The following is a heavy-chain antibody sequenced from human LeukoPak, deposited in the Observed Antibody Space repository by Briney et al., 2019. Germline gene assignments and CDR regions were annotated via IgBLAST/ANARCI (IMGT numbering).Heavy chain of an antibody. CDR1: GGSFSGYY. V-gene: IGHV4-34*01. D-gene: IGHD2-2*02. CDR2: INHSGST. J-gene: IGHJ4*02. CDR3: ARARWLRYCSSTSCYSWLNYFDY. Sequence: SETLSLTCAVYGGSFSGYYWSWIRQPPGEGLEWIGEINHSGSTNYNPSLKSRVTISVDTSKNQFSLKLSSVTAADTAVYYCARARWLRYCSSTSCYSWLNYFDYWGQGTLVTVSS.